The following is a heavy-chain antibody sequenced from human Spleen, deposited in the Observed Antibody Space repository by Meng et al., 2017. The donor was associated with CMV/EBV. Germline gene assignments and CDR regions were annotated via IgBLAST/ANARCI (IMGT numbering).Heavy chain of an antibody. CDR2: SVTRSNYI. CDR1: GFTLDNYS. D-gene: IGHD2-8*01. V-gene: IGHV3-21*01. CDR3: ARDGRFCPNGVCSFDH. J-gene: IGHJ4*02. Sequence: GESLKISCAASGFTLDNYSMNWVRQAPGKGLEWVSSSVTRSNYIYYADSVKGRFTISRDNGKNSLYLQMDSLRAEDTAVYFCARDGRFCPNGVCSFDHWGQGTLVTAPQ.